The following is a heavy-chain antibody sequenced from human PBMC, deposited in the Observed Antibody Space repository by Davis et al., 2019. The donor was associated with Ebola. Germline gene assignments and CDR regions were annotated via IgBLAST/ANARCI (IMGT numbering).Heavy chain of an antibody. CDR3: ARDYYGATVAGADY. D-gene: IGHD4-17*01. V-gene: IGHV1-69*06. CDR2: IIPMFGTV. CDR1: GGTFSSYA. Sequence: SVKVSCKASGGTFSSYAISWVRQAPGQGLEWMGGIIPMFGTVKYAQKFQGRVTITADKSTSTAYMELSSLRSEDTAVYYCARDYYGATVAGADYWGQGTLVTVSS. J-gene: IGHJ4*02.